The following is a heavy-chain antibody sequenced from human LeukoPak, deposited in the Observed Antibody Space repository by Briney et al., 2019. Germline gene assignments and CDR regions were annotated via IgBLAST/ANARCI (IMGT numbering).Heavy chain of an antibody. CDR1: GFTFSAYG. Sequence: GGSLRLSCAASGFTFSAYGLHWVRQTPGKGLEWVAIISDDGSHKYYADSVKGRFTISRDNSKNTLYLQMSSLRAEDTAVYYCARDRDYGDYPPDYWGQGTLVTVSS. D-gene: IGHD4-17*01. J-gene: IGHJ4*02. V-gene: IGHV3-30*03. CDR3: ARDRDYGDYPPDY. CDR2: ISDDGSHK.